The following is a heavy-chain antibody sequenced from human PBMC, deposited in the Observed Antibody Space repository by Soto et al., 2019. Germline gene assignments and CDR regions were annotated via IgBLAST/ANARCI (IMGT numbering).Heavy chain of an antibody. CDR3: ASDARQYYYYMDV. D-gene: IGHD6-6*01. V-gene: IGHV3-33*01. CDR2: IWYDGSNK. J-gene: IGHJ6*03. CDR1: GFTFSSYG. Sequence: QVQLVESGGGVVQPGRSLRLSCAASGFTFSSYGMHWVRQAPGKGLEWVAVIWYDGSNKYYADSVKGRFTISRDNSKNTLYLKMNSLRAEDTAVYYCASDARQYYYYMDVWDNGTTVTVSS.